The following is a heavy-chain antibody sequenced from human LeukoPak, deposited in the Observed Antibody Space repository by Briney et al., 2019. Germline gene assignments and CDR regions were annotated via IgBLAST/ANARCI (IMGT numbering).Heavy chain of an antibody. CDR3: AKDPGP. V-gene: IGHV3-9*01. CDR2: ISWNSGSI. CDR1: GFTFDDYA. Sequence: PGRSLRLSCAASGFTFDDYAMHWVRQAPGKGLEWVSGISWNSGSIGYADSVKGRFTISRDNAKNSLYLQMNSLRAEDTASYYCAKDPGPWGQGTLVTVSS. J-gene: IGHJ5*02.